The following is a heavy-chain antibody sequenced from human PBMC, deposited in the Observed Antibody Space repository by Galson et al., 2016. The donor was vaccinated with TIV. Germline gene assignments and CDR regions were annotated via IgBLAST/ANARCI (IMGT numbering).Heavy chain of an antibody. CDR1: GFTFSSYA. Sequence: SLRLSCAASGFTFSSYAMNWVRQAPGKGLEWVPSISENSGSTDYADSVKGRFTISRDNSKNTLYLQMDSLRAEDTAVHYCAKQFVDVWGQGTTVTVSS. CDR2: ISENSGST. CDR3: AKQFVDV. J-gene: IGHJ6*02. D-gene: IGHD5-24*01. V-gene: IGHV3-23*01.